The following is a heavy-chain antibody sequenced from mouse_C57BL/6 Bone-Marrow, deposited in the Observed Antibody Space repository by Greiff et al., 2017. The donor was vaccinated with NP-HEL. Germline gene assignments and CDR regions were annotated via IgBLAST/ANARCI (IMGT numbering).Heavy chain of an antibody. J-gene: IGHJ4*01. CDR2: IDPENGDT. CDR3: TLYYGSIYYAMDY. V-gene: IGHV14-4*01. D-gene: IGHD1-1*01. CDR1: GFNIKDDY. Sequence: EVKLQQSGAELVRPGASVKLSCTASGFNIKDDYMHWVKQRPEQGLEWIGWIDPENGDTEYASKFQGKATITADTSSNTAYLQLSSLTSEDTAVYYCTLYYGSIYYAMDYWGQGTSVTVSS.